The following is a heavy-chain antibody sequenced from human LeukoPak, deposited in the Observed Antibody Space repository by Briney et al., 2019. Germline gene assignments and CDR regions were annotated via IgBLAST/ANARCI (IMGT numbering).Heavy chain of an antibody. CDR2: IIPIFGTA. CDR1: GGTFSSYA. V-gene: IGHV1-69*05. Sequence: ASVKVSCKASGGTFSSYAISWVRQAPGQGLEWMGGIIPIFGTANYAQKFQGRVTITTDESTSTAYMELSSLRSEDTAVYYCASQGGGDSSSWPDAFDIWGQGTMVTVSS. CDR3: ASQGGGDSSSWPDAFDI. D-gene: IGHD6-13*01. J-gene: IGHJ3*02.